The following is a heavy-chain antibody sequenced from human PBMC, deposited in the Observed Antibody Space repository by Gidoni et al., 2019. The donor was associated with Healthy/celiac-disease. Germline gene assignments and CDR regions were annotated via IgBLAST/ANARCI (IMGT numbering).Heavy chain of an antibody. CDR2: ISSSSSYI. J-gene: IGHJ4*02. Sequence: EVQLVESGGGLVKPGGSLRLSCAASGFTFSSYSMNWVRQAPGKGLEWVSSISSSSSYIYYADSVKGRFTISRDNAKTSLYLKMNSLRAEDTAVYYCARGGSSGWAYYFDYWGQGTLVTVSS. CDR1: GFTFSSYS. D-gene: IGHD6-19*01. V-gene: IGHV3-21*01. CDR3: ARGGSSGWAYYFDY.